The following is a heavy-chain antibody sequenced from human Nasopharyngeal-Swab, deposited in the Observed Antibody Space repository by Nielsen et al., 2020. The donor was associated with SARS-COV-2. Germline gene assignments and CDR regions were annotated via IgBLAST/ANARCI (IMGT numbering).Heavy chain of an antibody. D-gene: IGHD5/OR15-5a*01. CDR1: GESFSGHY. CDR2: ISHSGST. V-gene: IGHV4-34*01. J-gene: IGHJ4*02. CDR3: ARITPSTHNLDY. Sequence: SEPLSSTCAAHGESFSGHYWTWTRQPPGKGLEWIGEISHSGSTTYNSSLKSRLAMSVDTSKNQFSLKLNSVTAADTAVYYCARITPSTHNLDYWGQGILVTVSS.